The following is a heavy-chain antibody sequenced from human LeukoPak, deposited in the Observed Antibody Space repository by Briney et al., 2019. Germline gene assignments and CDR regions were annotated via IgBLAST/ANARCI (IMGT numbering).Heavy chain of an antibody. D-gene: IGHD6-13*01. CDR3: ARAGRAAGNIWDDY. CDR2: IIPILGIA. V-gene: IGHV1-69*02. CDR1: GGTFSSYT. Sequence: SVKVSCKASGGTFSSYTISWVRQAPGQGLEWMGRIIPILGIANYAQKFQGRVTITADKSTSTAYMELSSLRSEDTAVSYCARAGRAAGNIWDDYWGQGTLVTVSS. J-gene: IGHJ4*02.